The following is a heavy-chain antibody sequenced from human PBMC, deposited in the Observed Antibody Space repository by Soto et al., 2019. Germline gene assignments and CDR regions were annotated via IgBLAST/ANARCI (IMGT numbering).Heavy chain of an antibody. J-gene: IGHJ6*03. D-gene: IGHD2-8*01. CDR1: GYTFTSYG. CDR3: ARLHIVLMVYAPYYYYYYMDV. CDR2: ISAYNGNT. V-gene: IGHV1-18*01. Sequence: ASVKVSCKASGYTFTSYGISWVRQAPGQGLEWMGWISAYNGNTNYAQKLQGRVTMTTDTSTSTAYMELRSLRSDDTAVYYCARLHIVLMVYAPYYYYYYMDVWGKGTTVTVSS.